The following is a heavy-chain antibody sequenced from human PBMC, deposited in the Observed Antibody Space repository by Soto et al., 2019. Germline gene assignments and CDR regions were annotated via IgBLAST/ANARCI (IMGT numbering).Heavy chain of an antibody. J-gene: IGHJ4*02. CDR2: ISGSGGRS. V-gene: IGHV3-23*01. CDR1: GFTFSNYA. D-gene: IGHD3-16*01. Sequence: EVQLLDSGGGLVQPGGSLRLSCAASGFTFSNYAMTWVRQGPGKGLEWVSGISGSGGRSYYADSVKGRFTISRDNSKRTLYLQMNSLRAEDTAVYYCAKDYFVWSSEQPYYFDYWGQGTLVTVSS. CDR3: AKDYFVWSSEQPYYFDY.